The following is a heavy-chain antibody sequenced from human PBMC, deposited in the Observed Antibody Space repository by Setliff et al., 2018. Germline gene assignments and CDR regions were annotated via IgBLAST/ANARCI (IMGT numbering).Heavy chain of an antibody. CDR1: GDSISSSDFY. Sequence: SETLSLTCTVSGDSISSSDFYWGWIRQPPGKGLEWIGSLHYTGSTFYNPSLKSRATVIVHTSKKQFSLKLKSMTAADAGVYYCARHVLYGSGSYGLNYWSQGALVT. V-gene: IGHV4-39*01. CDR3: ARHVLYGSGSYGLNY. J-gene: IGHJ4*02. D-gene: IGHD3-10*01. CDR2: LHYTGST.